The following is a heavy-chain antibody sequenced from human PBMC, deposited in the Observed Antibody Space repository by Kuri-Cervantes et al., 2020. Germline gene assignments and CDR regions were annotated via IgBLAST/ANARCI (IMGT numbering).Heavy chain of an antibody. CDR1: GYSITSGYY. V-gene: IGHV4-38-2*01. CDR2: MFRSGHT. Sequence: SETLSLTCAVSGYSITSGYYWGWIRQPPGKGLERLGAMFRSGHTYNNPPLQRRVTVSVDTSKNQVSLRLTSVTAADTAVYYCARGGAFWYYWGQGTLVTVSS. D-gene: IGHD3-10*01. CDR3: ARGGAFWYY. J-gene: IGHJ4*02.